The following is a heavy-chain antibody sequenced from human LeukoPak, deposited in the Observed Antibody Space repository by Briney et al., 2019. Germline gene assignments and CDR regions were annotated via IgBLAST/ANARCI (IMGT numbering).Heavy chain of an antibody. V-gene: IGHV4-30-2*01. D-gene: IGHD2-15*01. CDR2: IYESGKT. CDR3: AREGGTWFDT. J-gene: IGHJ5*02. Sequence: SETLSLTCGISGGSISGGGYSWSWLRQPPGKGLEWLGNIYESGKTDYNPSLESRLTMSIDISKNHFSLNLNSVTAADTAVYYCAREGGTWFDTWGQGTLVTVSS. CDR1: GGSISGGGYS.